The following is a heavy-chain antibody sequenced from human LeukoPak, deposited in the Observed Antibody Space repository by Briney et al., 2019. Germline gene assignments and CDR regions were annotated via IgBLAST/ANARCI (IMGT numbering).Heavy chain of an antibody. CDR2: IYSGGFT. CDR1: GFNITSNY. Sequence: GGSLRLSCAASGFNITSNYMNWVRQAPGKGLEWVAIIYSGGFTYYRDSVKGRFTIYRDNSKNTVYLQMNSLRVEDTAVYYCAKDYGVVVPAASDYWGQGTLVTVSS. J-gene: IGHJ4*02. V-gene: IGHV3-66*01. D-gene: IGHD2-2*01. CDR3: AKDYGVVVPAASDY.